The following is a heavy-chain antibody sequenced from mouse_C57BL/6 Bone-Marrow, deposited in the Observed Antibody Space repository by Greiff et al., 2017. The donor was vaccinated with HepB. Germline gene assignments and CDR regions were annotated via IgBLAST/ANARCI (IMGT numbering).Heavy chain of an antibody. V-gene: IGHV2-6-1*01. CDR2: IWSDGST. CDR1: GFSLTSYG. J-gene: IGHJ1*03. CDR3: ARHADSSYWYFDV. D-gene: IGHD1-1*01. Sequence: VKLKESGPGLVAPSQSLSITCTVSGFSLTSYGVHWVRQPPGKGLEWLVVIWSDGSTTYNSALKSRLSISKDNSKSQVFLKMNSLQTDDTAMYYCARHADSSYWYFDVWGTGTTVTVSS.